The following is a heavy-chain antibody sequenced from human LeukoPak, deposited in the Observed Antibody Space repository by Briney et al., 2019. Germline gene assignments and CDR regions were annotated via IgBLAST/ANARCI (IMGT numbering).Heavy chain of an antibody. Sequence: SETLSLTCTVSGGSISSSSYYWGWIRQPPGKGLEWIGSIYYSGSTYYNPSLKSRVTISVDTSKNQFSLKLSSVTAADTAVYYYAGQPRYSSSWYNYYGMDVWGQGTTVTVSS. J-gene: IGHJ6*02. V-gene: IGHV4-39*07. CDR1: GGSISSSSYY. CDR3: AGQPRYSSSWYNYYGMDV. D-gene: IGHD6-13*01. CDR2: IYYSGST.